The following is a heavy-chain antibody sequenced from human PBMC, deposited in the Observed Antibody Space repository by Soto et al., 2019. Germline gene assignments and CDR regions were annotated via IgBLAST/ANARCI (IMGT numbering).Heavy chain of an antibody. D-gene: IGHD6-6*01. CDR3: ARVLIPYSSSAARSIDY. Sequence: ASVKGSCKASGYTITGYYMCWVRHKTRQGLEWMGIIIPSGGSTSYAQKFQGRVTMTRDTPTSTVYMELSSLRSEDTAVYYCARVLIPYSSSAARSIDYWGQGTLVTVSS. CDR2: IIPSGGST. J-gene: IGHJ4*02. CDR1: GYTITGYY. V-gene: IGHV1-46*01.